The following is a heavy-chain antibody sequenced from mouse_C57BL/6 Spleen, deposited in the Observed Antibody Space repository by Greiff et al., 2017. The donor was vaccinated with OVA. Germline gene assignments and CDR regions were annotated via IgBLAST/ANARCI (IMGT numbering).Heavy chain of an antibody. V-gene: IGHV3-1*01. Sequence: VQLQQSGPGMVKPSQSLSLTCTVTGYSITSGYDWHWIRHFPGNKLEWMGYISYSGSTNYNPSLKSRISITHDTSKNHFFLKLNSVTTEDTATYYCAREGGPYYFDYWGQGTTLTVSS. J-gene: IGHJ2*01. CDR2: ISYSGST. D-gene: IGHD1-1*02. CDR3: AREGGPYYFDY. CDR1: GYSITSGYD.